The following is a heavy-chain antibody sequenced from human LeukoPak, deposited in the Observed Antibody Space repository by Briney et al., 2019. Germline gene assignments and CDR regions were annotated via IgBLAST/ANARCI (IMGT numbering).Heavy chain of an antibody. D-gene: IGHD3-3*01. Sequence: SVKVSCKASGGTFSSYTISWVRQAPGQGLEWMGRIIPILGIANYAQKFQGRVTITADKSTSTAYMELSSLRSEDTAVYYCARDKYDFWSVYPDNWFDPWGQGTLVTVS. CDR2: IIPILGIA. J-gene: IGHJ5*02. CDR3: ARDKYDFWSVYPDNWFDP. V-gene: IGHV1-69*04. CDR1: GGTFSSYT.